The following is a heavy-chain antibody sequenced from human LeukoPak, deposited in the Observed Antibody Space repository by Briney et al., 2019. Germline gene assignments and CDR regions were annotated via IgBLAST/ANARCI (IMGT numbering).Heavy chain of an antibody. D-gene: IGHD3-22*01. CDR3: ARDREATYYYDSSGYYLDY. Sequence: GGSLRLSCAASGFTFSSYPMPWVRQAPGKGLEYVSAISTNGGSTYYANSVKGRFTISRDNSKNTLYLQMGSLRAEDMAVYYCARDREATYYYDSSGYYLDYWGQGTLVTVSS. V-gene: IGHV3-64*01. CDR1: GFTFSSYP. J-gene: IGHJ4*02. CDR2: ISTNGGST.